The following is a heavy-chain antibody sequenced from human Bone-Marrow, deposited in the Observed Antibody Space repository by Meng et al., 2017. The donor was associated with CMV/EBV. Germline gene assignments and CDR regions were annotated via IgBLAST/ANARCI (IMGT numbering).Heavy chain of an antibody. CDR1: GFTFSSYG. D-gene: IGHD3-10*01. V-gene: IGHV3-7*01. CDR2: IKQDGSEK. CDR3: ARDYGSGSYGYYYGVDV. J-gene: IGHJ6*02. Sequence: GGSLRLSCAASGFTFSSYGMHWVRQAPGKGLEWVANIKQDGSEKYYVDSVKGRFTISRDNAKNSLYLQMNSLRAEDTAVYYCARDYGSGSYGYYYGVDVWGQGTTVTVSS.